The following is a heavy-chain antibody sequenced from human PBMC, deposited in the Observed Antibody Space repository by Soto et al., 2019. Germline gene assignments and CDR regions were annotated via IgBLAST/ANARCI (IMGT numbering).Heavy chain of an antibody. CDR1: GYPFTSYA. CDR2: VNAGNGNT. Sequence: QVQLVQSGAEVKKPGASVKVSCPASGYPFTSYAIHWVRQAPGQRLEWMGWVNAGNGNTKYSQKLQGRVTITRDTSASTAYMELSSLRSEDTAVYYCARDVGYNWNLIDYWGQGTLVTVSS. V-gene: IGHV1-3*01. D-gene: IGHD1-20*01. J-gene: IGHJ4*02. CDR3: ARDVGYNWNLIDY.